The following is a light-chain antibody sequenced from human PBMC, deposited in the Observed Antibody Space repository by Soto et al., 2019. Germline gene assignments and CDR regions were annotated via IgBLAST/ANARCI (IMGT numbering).Light chain of an antibody. Sequence: DIQMTQSPSTLSASAGDRVSITCRASQRVNTCLAWYQQKQGKAPTLLIYDASSLQSGVPSRFSGSGSGTEFTLTISSLQPDDFATDYFQQYQIDWTFGQGTKVEIK. CDR3: QQYQIDWT. V-gene: IGKV1-5*01. J-gene: IGKJ1*01. CDR2: DAS. CDR1: QRVNTC.